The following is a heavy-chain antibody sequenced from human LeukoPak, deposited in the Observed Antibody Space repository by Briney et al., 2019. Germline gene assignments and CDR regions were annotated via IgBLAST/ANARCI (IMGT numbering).Heavy chain of an antibody. CDR2: INPNSGGT. D-gene: IGHD1-26*01. V-gene: IGHV1-2*02. J-gene: IGHJ4*02. CDR3: ARDEGIVGATD. Sequence: ASVKVSCKASGYTFTGCYMHWVRQAPGQGLEWMGWINPNSGGTNYAQKFQGRVTMTRDTSISTDYMELSRLRSDDTAVYYCARDEGIVGATDWGQGTLVTVSS. CDR1: GYTFTGCY.